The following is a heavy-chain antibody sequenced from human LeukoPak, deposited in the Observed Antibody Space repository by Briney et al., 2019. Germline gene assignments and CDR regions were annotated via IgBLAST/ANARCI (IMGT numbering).Heavy chain of an antibody. Sequence: PGGSLRLSCAASGFTFSDYYMSWIRQAPGKGLEWVSYISSSGSTIYYADSVKGRFTISRDNAKNSLYLQMNSPRAEDTAVYYCARDISDYDSSGYYYDYWGQGTLVTVSS. CDR2: ISSSGSTI. V-gene: IGHV3-11*01. CDR3: ARDISDYDSSGYYYDY. J-gene: IGHJ4*02. CDR1: GFTFSDYY. D-gene: IGHD3-22*01.